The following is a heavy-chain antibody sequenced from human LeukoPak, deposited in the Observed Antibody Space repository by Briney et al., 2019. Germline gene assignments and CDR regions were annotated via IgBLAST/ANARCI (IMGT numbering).Heavy chain of an antibody. J-gene: IGHJ4*02. V-gene: IGHV3-7*01. CDR3: ARAQWVFCKSASCHRRGLYFDS. CDR1: GFIFDHYW. D-gene: IGHD1-26*01. Sequence: PGGSLRLSCAASGFIFDHYWLTWVRQAPGKGLEWVASIKEDGYERYYVDSVSGRFTISRDSAKQSLLLQLSSLRDEDTAIYFCARAQWVFCKSASCHRRGLYFDSWGQGTLVTVSS. CDR2: IKEDGYER.